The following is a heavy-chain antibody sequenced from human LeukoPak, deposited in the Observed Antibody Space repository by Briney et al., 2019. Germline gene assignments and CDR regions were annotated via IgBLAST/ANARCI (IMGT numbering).Heavy chain of an antibody. CDR2: ISSSGSTI. CDR1: RFTFSDYY. V-gene: IGHV3-11*04. Sequence: GGSLRLSCAASRFTFSDYYMSWIRQAPGKGLEWVSYISSSGSTIYYADSVKGRFTISRDNAKNSLYLQMNSLRAEDTAVYYCARDRYVGKFDPWGQGTLVTVSS. CDR3: ARDRYVGKFDP. D-gene: IGHD5-12*01. J-gene: IGHJ5*02.